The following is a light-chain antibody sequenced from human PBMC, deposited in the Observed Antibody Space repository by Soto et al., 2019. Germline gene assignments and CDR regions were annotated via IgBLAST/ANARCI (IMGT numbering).Light chain of an antibody. Sequence: DVVMTQSPLSLPVTLGQPASISCRSSESLVHDDGNTYLHWFQQRPGQSPRRLIYKVSNRGSGVSDRCSGSGSGSNFTLKIRRVEAEDLGVYYCMQGTHWPPTFGQGTKVDIK. CDR3: MQGTHWPPT. V-gene: IGKV2-30*02. J-gene: IGKJ1*01. CDR1: ESLVHDDGNTY. CDR2: KVS.